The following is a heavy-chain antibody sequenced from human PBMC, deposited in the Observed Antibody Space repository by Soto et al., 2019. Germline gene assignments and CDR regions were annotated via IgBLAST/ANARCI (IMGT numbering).Heavy chain of an antibody. Sequence: GGALRLSCAGSGVTFSRYALSGGRQAPGKGLEWVSAISGSGGSTYYADSGKGRFTISRDNSKNTLYLQMNSLRAEDTAVYYCAKELREDYYDSSGYYRGALDYWGQGTLVTVSS. CDR3: AKELREDYYDSSGYYRGALDY. V-gene: IGHV3-23*01. CDR2: ISGSGGST. D-gene: IGHD3-22*01. CDR1: GVTFSRYA. J-gene: IGHJ4*02.